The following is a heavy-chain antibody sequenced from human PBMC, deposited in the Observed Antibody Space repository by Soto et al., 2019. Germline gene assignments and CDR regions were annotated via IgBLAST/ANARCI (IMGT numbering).Heavy chain of an antibody. CDR3: AHRVLRTVFGLVTTTAIYFDF. V-gene: IGHV2-5*02. CDR2: IYWDDDK. J-gene: IGHJ4*02. Sequence: QITLNESVPTVVRPTETLTLTCRFSGFSLTTSGVGVGWIRQSPGKAPEWLALIYWDDDKRYSASLKSRLTITNDTSKNQVVLTVSDLDPTDTATYYCAHRVLRTVFGLVTTTAIYFDFWGQGTPVAVSS. D-gene: IGHD3-3*01. CDR1: GFSLTTSGVG.